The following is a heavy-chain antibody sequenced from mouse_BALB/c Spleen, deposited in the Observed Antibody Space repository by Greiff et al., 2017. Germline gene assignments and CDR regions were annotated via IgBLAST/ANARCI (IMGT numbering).Heavy chain of an antibody. V-gene: IGHV5-4*02. J-gene: IGHJ3*01. CDR1: GFTFSDYY. CDR2: ISDGGSYT. CDR3: ARGGEGAWFAY. Sequence: EVMLVESGGGLVKPGGSLKLSCAASGFTFSDYYMYWVRQTPEKRLEWVATISDGGSYTYYPDSVKGRFTISRDNAKNNLYLQMSSLKSEDTAMYYCARGGEGAWFAYWGQGTLVTVSA.